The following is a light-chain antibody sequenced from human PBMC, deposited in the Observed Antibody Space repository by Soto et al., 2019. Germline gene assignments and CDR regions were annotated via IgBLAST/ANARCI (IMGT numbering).Light chain of an antibody. Sequence: IQMTQSPSTLSASVGDRVTITCRASQSISTKLAWYQQKPGKAPKLLIYTASSLESGVSSRFSGGGSGIEFSLTVSSLQPDDFATYYCQQYNNYFWTFGQGTKVEIK. V-gene: IGKV1-5*03. CDR1: QSISTK. CDR3: QQYNNYFWT. J-gene: IGKJ1*01. CDR2: TAS.